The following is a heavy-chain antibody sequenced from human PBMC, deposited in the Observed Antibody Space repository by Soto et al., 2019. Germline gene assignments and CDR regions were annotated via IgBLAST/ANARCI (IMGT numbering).Heavy chain of an antibody. D-gene: IGHD2-2*03. Sequence: PGGSLRLSCAASGFTFSSYSMNWVRQAPGKGLEWVSSISSSSSYIYYADSVKGRFTISRDNAKNSLYLQMNSLRAEDTAVYYCARDGYCSSTSCSYPFDYWGQGTLVTVSS. CDR3: ARDGYCSSTSCSYPFDY. CDR2: ISSSSSYI. J-gene: IGHJ4*02. V-gene: IGHV3-21*01. CDR1: GFTFSSYS.